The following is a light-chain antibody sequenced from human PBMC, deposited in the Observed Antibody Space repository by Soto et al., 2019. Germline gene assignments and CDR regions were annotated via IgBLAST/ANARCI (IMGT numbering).Light chain of an antibody. CDR1: QSISSW. CDR3: QQYNSYPYVT. CDR2: DAS. V-gene: IGKV1-5*01. Sequence: DIQMPQSPSALSASVGDRVTITCRASQSISSWLAWYQQKPGKAPKLLIYDASSLESGVPSRFSGSGSGTEFTLTISSLQPDDFATYYCQQYNSYPYVTFGQGTKVDI. J-gene: IGKJ1*01.